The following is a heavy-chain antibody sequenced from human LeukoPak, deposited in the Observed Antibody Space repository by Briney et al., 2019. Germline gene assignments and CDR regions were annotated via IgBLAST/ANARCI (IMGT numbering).Heavy chain of an antibody. CDR1: RYTFTSYY. Sequence: ASVKVSCKASRYTFTSYYMHWVRQAPGQGLEWMGIINPSGGSTSYAQKFQGRVTMTRDTSTSTVYMELSSLRSEDTAVYYCARDQSYYDSSGHNYFDYWGQGTLVTVSS. J-gene: IGHJ4*02. D-gene: IGHD3-22*01. CDR2: INPSGGST. V-gene: IGHV1-46*01. CDR3: ARDQSYYDSSGHNYFDY.